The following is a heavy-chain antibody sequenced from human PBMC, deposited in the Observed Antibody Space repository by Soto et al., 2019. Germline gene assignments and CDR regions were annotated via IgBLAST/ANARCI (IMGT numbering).Heavy chain of an antibody. Sequence: QVQLVESGGGVVQPGRSLRLSCAASGFTFSSYAMHWVRQAPGKGLEWVAVISYDGSNKYYADSVKGRFTISRDNSKNTLYLQMNSLRAEDTAVYYWARAVAEYGMDVWGQGTTVTVSS. CDR2: ISYDGSNK. CDR3: ARAVAEYGMDV. CDR1: GFTFSSYA. V-gene: IGHV3-30-3*01. J-gene: IGHJ6*02.